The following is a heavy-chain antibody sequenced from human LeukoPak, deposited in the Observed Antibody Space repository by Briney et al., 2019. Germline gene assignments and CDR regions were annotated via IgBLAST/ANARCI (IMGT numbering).Heavy chain of an antibody. CDR1: RYTFTGYY. CDR3: ARGGGATMRVWFDP. J-gene: IGHJ5*02. Sequence: ASVKVSCKASRYTFTGYYMHWVRQAPGQGLEWMGWINPNSGGTNYAQKFQGRVTMTRDTSISTAYMELSRLRSDDPAVYYCARGGGATMRVWFDPWGQGTLVTVSS. D-gene: IGHD1-26*01. CDR2: INPNSGGT. V-gene: IGHV1-2*02.